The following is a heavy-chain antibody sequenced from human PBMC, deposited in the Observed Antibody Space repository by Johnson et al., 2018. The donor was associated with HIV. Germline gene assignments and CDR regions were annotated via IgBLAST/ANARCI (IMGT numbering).Heavy chain of an antibody. CDR2: IGTAGDT. Sequence: VQLVESGGGVVQPGRSLRLSCAASGFTFSSYDIHWVRQATGKGLEWVSAIGTAGDTYYPGSVKGRFTISRENAKNSLYLQMNSLRAGDTAVYYCARGSEDAFDIWGQGTMVTVSS. CDR1: GFTFSSYD. V-gene: IGHV3-13*01. CDR3: ARGSEDAFDI. D-gene: IGHD1-26*01. J-gene: IGHJ3*02.